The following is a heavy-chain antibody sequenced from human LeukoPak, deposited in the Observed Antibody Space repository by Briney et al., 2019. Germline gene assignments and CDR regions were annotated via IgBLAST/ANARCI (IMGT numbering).Heavy chain of an antibody. CDR3: ARDTVYDTLDY. Sequence: GASVKVSCKASGGTFSSYAISWVRQAPGQGLEWMGGIIPIFGTANYAQKFQGRVTITADESTSTAYMELRSLRSDDTAVYYCARDTVYDTLDYWGQGTLVTVSS. V-gene: IGHV1-69*13. CDR1: GGTFSSYA. CDR2: IIPIFGTA. D-gene: IGHD3-9*01. J-gene: IGHJ4*02.